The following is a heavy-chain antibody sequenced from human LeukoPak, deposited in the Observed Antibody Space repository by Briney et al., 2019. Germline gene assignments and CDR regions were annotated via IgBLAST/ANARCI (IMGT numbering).Heavy chain of an antibody. Sequence: GGSLRLSCAASGFSFSSYWMSWVRQAPGKGLEWVANIKQDGSEKYYVDSVKGRFTISRDNAKNSLYLQINSLRAEDTAVYYCARAAVAGLFDYWGQGTLVTVSS. J-gene: IGHJ4*02. CDR1: GFSFSSYW. D-gene: IGHD6-19*01. CDR2: IKQDGSEK. CDR3: ARAAVAGLFDY. V-gene: IGHV3-7*01.